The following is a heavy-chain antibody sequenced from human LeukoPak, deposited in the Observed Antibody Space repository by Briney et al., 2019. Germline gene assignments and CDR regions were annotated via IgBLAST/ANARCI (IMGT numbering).Heavy chain of an antibody. CDR2: IYLSDSDA. D-gene: IGHD6-19*01. Sequence: GESLKISCKGSGYSSTSYWIAWVRQMPGKGLEWMGIIYLSDSDARYSPSFQGQGTMSADKSISTAYLQWSNLEASDTAIYYCARSGGSGWDEGFDYWGQGTLVTVSS. CDR1: GYSSTSYW. V-gene: IGHV5-51*01. J-gene: IGHJ4*02. CDR3: ARSGGSGWDEGFDY.